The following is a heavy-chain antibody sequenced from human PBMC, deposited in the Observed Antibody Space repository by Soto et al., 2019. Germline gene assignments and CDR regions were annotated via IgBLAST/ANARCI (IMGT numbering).Heavy chain of an antibody. CDR1: GFTFSSYG. V-gene: IGHV3-33*01. CDR3: TAGSGYPLDY. Sequence: GGSLRLSCAASGFTFSSYGMHWVRQAPGKGLEWVAVIWYDGSNKYYADSVKGRFTISRDNSKNTLYLQMNSLRAEDTAVYYCTAGSGYPLDYWGQGTLVTVSS. CDR2: IWYDGSNK. D-gene: IGHD3-3*01. J-gene: IGHJ4*02.